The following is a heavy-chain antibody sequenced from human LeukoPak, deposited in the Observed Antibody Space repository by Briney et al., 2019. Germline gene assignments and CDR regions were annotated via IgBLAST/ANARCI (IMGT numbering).Heavy chain of an antibody. CDR3: ARDIATVQHQD. D-gene: IGHD1-1*01. J-gene: IGHJ4*02. Sequence: GASVKVSCKAPGYTFTNFGISWVRQAPGQGLEWMGWISAHTGNTNYVKKFQDRVTMTTDTSTSTAYMELRSLRSDDTAVYFCARDIATVQHQDWGQGTLVIVSS. V-gene: IGHV1-18*01. CDR2: ISAHTGNT. CDR1: GYTFTNFG.